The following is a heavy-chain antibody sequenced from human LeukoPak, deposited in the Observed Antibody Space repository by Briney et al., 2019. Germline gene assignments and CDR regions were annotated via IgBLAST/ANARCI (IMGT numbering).Heavy chain of an antibody. Sequence: GGSLRLSCAASGFSASGNYMSWVRQAPGKGLEWVSFIHTAGSTFYADSVKGRFTISRDNSKNTLYLQMNSLRAEDTAMCYCARGYCSGGSCSKFDYWGQGTLVTVSS. V-gene: IGHV3-53*01. D-gene: IGHD2-15*01. CDR3: ARGYCSGGSCSKFDY. CDR2: IHTAGST. CDR1: GFSASGNY. J-gene: IGHJ4*02.